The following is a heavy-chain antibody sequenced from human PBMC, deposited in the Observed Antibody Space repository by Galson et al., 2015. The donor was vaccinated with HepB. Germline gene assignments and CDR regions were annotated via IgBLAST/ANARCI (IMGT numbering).Heavy chain of an antibody. CDR3: AKDVSGWTAEYFQH. CDR2: ISGSGGST. CDR1: GFTFSSYA. Sequence: SLRLSCAASGFTFSSYAMSWVRQAPGKGLEWVSAISGSGGSTYYTDSVKGRFTISRDNSKNTLYLQMNSLRAEDTAVYYCAKDVSGWTAEYFQHWGQGTLVTASS. J-gene: IGHJ1*01. V-gene: IGHV3-23*01. D-gene: IGHD6-19*01.